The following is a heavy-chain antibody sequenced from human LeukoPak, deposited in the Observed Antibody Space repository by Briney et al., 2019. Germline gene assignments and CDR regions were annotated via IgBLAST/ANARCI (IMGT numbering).Heavy chain of an antibody. D-gene: IGHD6-25*01. CDR2: IYWDGDK. J-gene: IGHJ4*02. Sequence: KMSGPTLVNPTQTLTLTCTFSGFSLTTSEMGVGWIRQPPGKALEWLALIYWDGDKRYSPSLKGRLTITKDSSNNQVVLTMTNMDLVDTATYYCAHRQAVMMPAAYNSWGQGTLVTVSS. CDR3: AHRQAVMMPAAYNS. V-gene: IGHV2-5*02. CDR1: GFSLTTSEMG.